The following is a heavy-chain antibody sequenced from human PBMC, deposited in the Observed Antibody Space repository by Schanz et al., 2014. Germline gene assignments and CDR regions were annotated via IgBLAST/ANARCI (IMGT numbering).Heavy chain of an antibody. J-gene: IGHJ5*02. V-gene: IGHV3-48*04. CDR2: ISSASSTI. CDR3: ARPALWFGDNCFDP. Sequence: VQLVESGGGVVQPGRSLRLSCAASGFTFSSYGMNWVRQAPGKGLEWVSYISSASSTINYADSVKGRFTISRDNAKNTLYLQMNSLRAEDTAVYYCARPALWFGDNCFDPWGQGTLVTVSA. CDR1: GFTFSSYG. D-gene: IGHD3-10*01.